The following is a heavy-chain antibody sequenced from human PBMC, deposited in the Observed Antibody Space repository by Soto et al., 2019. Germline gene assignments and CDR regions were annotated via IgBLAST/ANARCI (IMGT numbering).Heavy chain of an antibody. V-gene: IGHV3-73*01. J-gene: IGHJ4*02. D-gene: IGHD6-19*01. CDR3: LRLEDISVTGAGY. Sequence: GGSQRLSCAASGFTLSGSAIHWVRQASGKGLEWVGRIRSKPKGYATAYAASVQGRFTISRDDSKNTAYLQMSSLKTEDTAVYYCLRLEDISVTGAGYWGQGTLVTVSS. CDR2: IRSKPKGYAT. CDR1: GFTLSGSA.